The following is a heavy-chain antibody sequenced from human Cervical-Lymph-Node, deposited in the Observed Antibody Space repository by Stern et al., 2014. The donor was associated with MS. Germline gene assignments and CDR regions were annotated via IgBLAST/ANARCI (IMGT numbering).Heavy chain of an antibody. Sequence: VPLVESGAEVKKPGSSVKVSCKSPGGTFSRDVINWVRQAPGQGLDWMGGIIPKFGTTNHAQKFQGIGKITADESMSTAYMELNSLTSEDTALYYCATTFRWGQGTLITVSS. J-gene: IGHJ4*02. CDR1: GGTFSRDV. D-gene: IGHD3-16*01. CDR2: IIPKFGTT. V-gene: IGHV1-69*01. CDR3: ATTFR.